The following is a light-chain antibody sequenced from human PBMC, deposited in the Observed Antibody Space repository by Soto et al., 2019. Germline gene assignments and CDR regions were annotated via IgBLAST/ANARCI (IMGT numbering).Light chain of an antibody. CDR3: QQYHNWPPIP. CDR1: QFVSSN. CDR2: GAS. J-gene: IGKJ5*01. V-gene: IGKV3D-15*01. Sequence: IVMTQSPVTLAVSPGERASLSCRASQFVSSNLAWYQQKPGQAPRLLIYGASTRATGIPARFSGSGSGTEFTLTISNLQSEDFAVYFCQQYHNWPPIPFGQGTRLEIK.